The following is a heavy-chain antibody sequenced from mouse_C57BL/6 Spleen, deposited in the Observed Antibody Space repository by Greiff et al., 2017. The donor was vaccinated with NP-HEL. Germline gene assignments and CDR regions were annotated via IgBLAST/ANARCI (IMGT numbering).Heavy chain of an antibody. J-gene: IGHJ3*01. D-gene: IGHD2-1*01. Sequence: EVKLMESGGGLVQPGGSLSLSCAASGFTFTDYYMSWVRQPPGKALEWLGFIRNKANGYTTEYSASVKGRFTISRDNSQSILYLQMNALRAEDSATFDCARSDGNYEAYWGQGTLVTVSA. CDR2: IRNKANGYTT. CDR3: ARSDGNYEAY. CDR1: GFTFTDYY. V-gene: IGHV7-3*01.